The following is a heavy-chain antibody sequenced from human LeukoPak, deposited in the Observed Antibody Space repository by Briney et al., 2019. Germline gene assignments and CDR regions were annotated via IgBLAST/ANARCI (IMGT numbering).Heavy chain of an antibody. Sequence: SGPTLVKPTQTLTLTCSFSGFSLTTTGVGVGWIRQPPGKALEWLALTYWNVDERYSPSLNSRLTITKDTSKNQVVLTMTNMDPVDTATYYCAHGSNYGPANFYGFDYWGQGILVTVSS. V-gene: IGHV2-5*01. D-gene: IGHD3-10*01. CDR3: AHGSNYGPANFYGFDY. CDR1: GFSLTTTGVG. CDR2: TYWNVDE. J-gene: IGHJ4*02.